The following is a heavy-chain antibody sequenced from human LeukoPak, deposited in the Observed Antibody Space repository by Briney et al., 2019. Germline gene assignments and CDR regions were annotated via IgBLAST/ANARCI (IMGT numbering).Heavy chain of an antibody. J-gene: IGHJ3*02. V-gene: IGHV3-30*18. CDR2: ISYAGSNK. Sequence: GTSLRLSCAASGFTFSTYGMHWVRQAPGKGLEWVAVISYAGSNKYYADSVKGRFGISRDNVKNTLYLQMNSLRAEDTAVYYCAKDEIPRNKVDDAFDIWGQGTKVIVSS. D-gene: IGHD1/OR15-1a*01. CDR1: GFTFSTYG. CDR3: AKDEIPRNKVDDAFDI.